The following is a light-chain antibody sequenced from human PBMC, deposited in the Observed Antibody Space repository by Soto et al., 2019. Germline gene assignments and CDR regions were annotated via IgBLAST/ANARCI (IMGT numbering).Light chain of an antibody. V-gene: IGKV3-11*01. CDR1: QSVSSY. CDR2: DAS. J-gene: IGKJ2*01. CDR3: QQYGSSPPYT. Sequence: EIVLTQSPATLSLSPGERATLSCRASQSVSSYLAWYQQKPGQAPRLLIYDASNRATGIPARFSGSGSGTDFILTISRLEPQDFVVYYCQQYGSSPPYTFGQGTKVDIK.